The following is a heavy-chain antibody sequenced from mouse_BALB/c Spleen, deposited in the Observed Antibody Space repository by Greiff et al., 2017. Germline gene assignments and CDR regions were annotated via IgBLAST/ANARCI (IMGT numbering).Heavy chain of an antibody. D-gene: IGHD4-1*01. CDR2: IRNKANGYTT. V-gene: IGHV7-3*02. CDR1: GFTFTDYY. CDR3: ARDWPVGYFDV. Sequence: EVNVVESGGGLVQPGGSLRLSCATSGFTFTDYYMSWVRQPPGKALEWLGFIRNKANGYTTEYSASVKGRFTISRDNSQSILYLQMNTLRAEDSATYYCARDWPVGYFDVWVAGTTVTVSS. J-gene: IGHJ1*01.